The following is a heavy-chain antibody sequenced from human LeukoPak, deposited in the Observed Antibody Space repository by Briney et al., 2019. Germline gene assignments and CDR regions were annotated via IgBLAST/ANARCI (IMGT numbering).Heavy chain of an antibody. Sequence: SVKVSCKASGGTFSSYAIGWVRQAPGQGLEWMGRIIPIFGTANYAQKFQGRVTITTDGSTSTAYMELSSLRSEDTAVYYCASTTAMVMNYFDYWGQGTLVTVSS. V-gene: IGHV1-69*05. CDR1: GGTFSSYA. D-gene: IGHD5-18*01. CDR3: ASTTAMVMNYFDY. J-gene: IGHJ4*02. CDR2: IIPIFGTA.